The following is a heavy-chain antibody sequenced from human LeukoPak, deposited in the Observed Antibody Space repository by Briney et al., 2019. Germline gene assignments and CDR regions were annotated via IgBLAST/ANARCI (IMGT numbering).Heavy chain of an antibody. CDR1: GFTFSSYS. V-gene: IGHV3-30*18. J-gene: IGHJ6*02. CDR3: AKQGYSSGWYDGMDV. CDR2: ISYDGSNK. Sequence: GGSLRLSCAASGFTFSSYSMNWVRQAPGKGLEWVAVISYDGSNKYYADSVKGRFTISRDNSKNTLYLQMNGLRAEDTAVYYCAKQGYSSGWYDGMDVWGQGTTVTVSS. D-gene: IGHD6-19*01.